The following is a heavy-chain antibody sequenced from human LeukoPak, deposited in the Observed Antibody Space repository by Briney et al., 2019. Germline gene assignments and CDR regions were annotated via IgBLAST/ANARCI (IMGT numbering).Heavy chain of an antibody. J-gene: IGHJ4*02. CDR3: AKAYCGGDCWPDY. D-gene: IGHD2-21*02. Sequence: GGSLRLSCAASGFTFSSYAMSWVRQAPGKGLEWVSAISGSGGSTYYADSVKGRFTISRDNSMNTLNLQMNSLRAEDTAVYYCAKAYCGGDCWPDYWGQGILVTVSS. CDR2: ISGSGGST. V-gene: IGHV3-23*01. CDR1: GFTFSSYA.